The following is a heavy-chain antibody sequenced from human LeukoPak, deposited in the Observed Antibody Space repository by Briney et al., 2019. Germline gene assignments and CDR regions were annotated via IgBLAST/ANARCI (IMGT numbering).Heavy chain of an antibody. V-gene: IGHV3-21*01. D-gene: IGHD3-22*01. CDR2: ISSSSSYI. Sequence: GGSLRLSCAASGFTFSSYSMNWVRQAPGKGLEWVSSISSSSSYIYYADSVKGRFTISRDNAKNSLYLQMNCLRAEDTAVYYCARGMGITMIDYWGQGTLVTVSS. J-gene: IGHJ4*02. CDR3: ARGMGITMIDY. CDR1: GFTFSSYS.